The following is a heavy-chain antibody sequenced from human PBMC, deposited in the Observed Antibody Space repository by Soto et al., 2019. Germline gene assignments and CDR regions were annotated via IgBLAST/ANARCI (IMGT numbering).Heavy chain of an antibody. CDR1: GGSFSGYY. CDR2: INHSGST. D-gene: IGHD4-17*01. V-gene: IGHV4-34*01. Sequence: PSETLSLTCAVYGGSFSGYYWSWIRQPPGKGLEWIGEINHSGSTNYNPSLKSRVTISVDTSKNQFSLKLSSVTAADTAVYYCARHRDYLDHYTDVWGKGTTVTVSS. CDR3: ARHRDYLDHYTDV. J-gene: IGHJ6*03.